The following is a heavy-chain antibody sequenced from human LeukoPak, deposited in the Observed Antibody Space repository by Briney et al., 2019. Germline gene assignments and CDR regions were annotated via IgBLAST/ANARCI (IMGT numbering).Heavy chain of an antibody. J-gene: IGHJ3*02. D-gene: IGHD3-3*01. CDR1: GVSISSRSHY. CDR3: ARAGKGKALRFLEWLLRGAFDI. CDR2: IYTNEST. Sequence: SQTLSLTFTGPGVSISSRSHYRGWPRQPAGKGLEWIGRIYTNESTNYNPSLKSRVTISVDTSKNQFSLKLSSVTAADTAVYYCARAGKGKALRFLEWLLRGAFDIWGQGTMVTVSS. V-gene: IGHV4-61*02.